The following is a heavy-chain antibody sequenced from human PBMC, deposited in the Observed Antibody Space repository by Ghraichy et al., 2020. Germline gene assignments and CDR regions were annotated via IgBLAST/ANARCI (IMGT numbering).Heavy chain of an antibody. J-gene: IGHJ5*02. CDR1: GGSFSGYY. Sequence: ESLNISCAVYGGSFSGYYWSWIRQPPGKGLEWIGEINHSGSTNYNPSLKSRVTISVDTSKNQFSLKLSSVTAADTAVYYCARGNYYGSGAYRNWFDPWGQGTLVTVSS. V-gene: IGHV4-34*01. CDR2: INHSGST. CDR3: ARGNYYGSGAYRNWFDP. D-gene: IGHD3-10*01.